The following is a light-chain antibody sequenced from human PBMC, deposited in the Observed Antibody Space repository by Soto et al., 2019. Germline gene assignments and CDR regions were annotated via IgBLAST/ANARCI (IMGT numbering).Light chain of an antibody. CDR1: QSISSW. CDR3: QQYNNFWT. J-gene: IGKJ1*01. Sequence: DIQMTQSPSALSASVGDRVTITCRASQSISSWLAWYQQKPGKAPRLLIYDASYLERGVPSRFSGSGSGTEFTLTSIDLQPDDVATYYCQQYNNFWTFGPGTKVEI. CDR2: DAS. V-gene: IGKV1-5*01.